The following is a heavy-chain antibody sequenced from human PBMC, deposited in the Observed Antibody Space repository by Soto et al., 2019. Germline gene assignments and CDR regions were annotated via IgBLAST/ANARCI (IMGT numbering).Heavy chain of an antibody. CDR2: INHSGST. J-gene: IGHJ4*02. CDR1: GGSFSGYY. Sequence: SETLSLTCAVYGGSFSGYYWSWTRQPPGKGLEWIGEINHSGSTNYNPSLKSRVTISVDTSKNQFSLKLSSVTAADTAVYYCARGISSRSLYYDFWSGYYDYWGQGTLVTVSS. V-gene: IGHV4-34*01. CDR3: ARGISSRSLYYDFWSGYYDY. D-gene: IGHD3-3*01.